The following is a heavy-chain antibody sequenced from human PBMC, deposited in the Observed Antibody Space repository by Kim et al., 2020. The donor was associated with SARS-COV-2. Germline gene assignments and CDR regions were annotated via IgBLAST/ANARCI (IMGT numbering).Heavy chain of an antibody. CDR3: ARDGSPTTNILTGYWTYYYYGMDV. Sequence: ASVKVSCKASGYTFTSYYMHWVRQAPGQGLEWMGIINPSGGSTSYAQKFQGRVTMTRDTSTSTVYMELSSLRSEDTAVYYCARDGSPTTNILTGYWTYYYYGMDVWGQGTKVTV. J-gene: IGHJ6*02. D-gene: IGHD3-9*01. CDR2: INPSGGST. V-gene: IGHV1-46*01. CDR1: GYTFTSYY.